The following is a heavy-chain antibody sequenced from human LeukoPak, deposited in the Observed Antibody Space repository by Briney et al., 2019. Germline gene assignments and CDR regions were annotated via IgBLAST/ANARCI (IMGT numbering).Heavy chain of an antibody. Sequence: SETLSLTCAVYGGSFSGYYWSWIRQPPGKGLEWIAEIKHSGSTNYDPSLKSRVTISVDPSKNQFSLKLSSVTAADTAVYYCARGNSGYYYYYYYMDVWGKGTTVTVSS. CDR3: ARGNSGYYYYYYYMDV. J-gene: IGHJ6*03. CDR1: GGSFSGYY. V-gene: IGHV4-34*01. CDR2: IKHSGST. D-gene: IGHD3-22*01.